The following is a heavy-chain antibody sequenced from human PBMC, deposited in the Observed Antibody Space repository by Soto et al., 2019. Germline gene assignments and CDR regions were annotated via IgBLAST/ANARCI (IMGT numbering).Heavy chain of an antibody. D-gene: IGHD1-26*01. Sequence: QITLKESGPTLVKPTQTLTVTCNFSGFSLSTSGAGVGWIRQSPGKAPEWLALISWKDEKRYNPGLKSRLTITKDTSKNQVVLTMTDLDPVDTATYFCAHRYGGNYYRWYFDSWGQGTLVTVSS. CDR3: AHRYGGNYYRWYFDS. CDR2: ISWKDEK. V-gene: IGHV2-5*01. J-gene: IGHJ4*02. CDR1: GFSLSTSGAG.